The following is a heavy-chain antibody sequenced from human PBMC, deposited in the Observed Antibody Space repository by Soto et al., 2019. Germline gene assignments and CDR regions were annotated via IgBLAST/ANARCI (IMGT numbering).Heavy chain of an antibody. CDR3: ARDKQWLGINWFDP. V-gene: IGHV3-53*01. J-gene: IGHJ5*02. CDR1: GFTVSSNY. D-gene: IGHD6-19*01. CDR2: IYSGGST. Sequence: GGSLRLSCAASGFTVSSNYMSWVRQAPGKGLEWVSVIYSGGSTYYADSVKGRFTISRDNSKSTLYLQMNSLRAEDTAVYYCARDKQWLGINWFDPWGQGTLVTVSS.